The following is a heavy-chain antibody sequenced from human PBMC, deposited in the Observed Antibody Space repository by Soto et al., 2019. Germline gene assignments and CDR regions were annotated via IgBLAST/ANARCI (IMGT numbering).Heavy chain of an antibody. V-gene: IGHV4-59*08. CDR2: IYYSGST. CDR3: ARRHYYDSSGYYYEGGFDY. CDR1: GGSISSYY. J-gene: IGHJ4*02. Sequence: SETLSLTCTVSGGSISSYYWSWIRQPPGKGLEWIGYIYYSGSTNYNPSLKSRVTISVDTSKNQFSLKLSSVTAADTAVYYCARRHYYDSSGYYYEGGFDYWGQGTLVTVSS. D-gene: IGHD3-22*01.